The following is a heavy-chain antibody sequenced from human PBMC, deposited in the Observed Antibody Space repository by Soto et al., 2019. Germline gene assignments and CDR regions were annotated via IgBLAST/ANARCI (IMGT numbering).Heavy chain of an antibody. CDR3: VRDQDSRGYSVFNL. CDR1: GFTFSSFF. D-gene: IGHD3-22*01. V-gene: IGHV3-74*01. Sequence: GGSLRLSCAASGFTFSSFFMHWVRQGPGKGLEWVSRISNDGTGTTYADSVQGRFTVSRDNSKTTVYLQMNRLRPEDTAVYFCVRDQDSRGYSVFNLWGQGTQVTVSS. CDR2: ISNDGTGT. J-gene: IGHJ5*02.